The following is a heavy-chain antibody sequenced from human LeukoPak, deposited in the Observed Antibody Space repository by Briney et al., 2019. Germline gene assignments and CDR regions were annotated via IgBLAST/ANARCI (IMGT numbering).Heavy chain of an antibody. D-gene: IGHD3-9*01. V-gene: IGHV3-49*04. CDR2: IRSKAYGGTT. Sequence: GGSLRLSCTASGFTFGDYAMSWVRQAPGKGLEWVGFIRSKAYGGTTEYAASVKGRFTISRDDSKGIAYLQMNSLKTEDTAVYYCTRVPFDYDILTGYYGVYFDYWGQGTLVTVSS. CDR1: GFTFGDYA. CDR3: TRVPFDYDILTGYYGVYFDY. J-gene: IGHJ4*02.